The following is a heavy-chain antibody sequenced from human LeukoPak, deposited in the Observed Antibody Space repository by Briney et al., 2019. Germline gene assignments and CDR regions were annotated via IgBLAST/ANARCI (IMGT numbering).Heavy chain of an antibody. V-gene: IGHV3-21*01. CDR3: ARGSLSGGYGAYDI. J-gene: IGHJ3*02. CDR2: ISSGSGYK. D-gene: IGHD5-18*01. Sequence: GGSLRLSCVASGFAFSTYSINWVRQAPGKGLEWVSSISSGSGYKYYADSVRGRFTISRDNAKNSLYLQMNSLRAEDTAVYYCARGSLSGGYGAYDIWGQGTMVTVSS. CDR1: GFAFSTYS.